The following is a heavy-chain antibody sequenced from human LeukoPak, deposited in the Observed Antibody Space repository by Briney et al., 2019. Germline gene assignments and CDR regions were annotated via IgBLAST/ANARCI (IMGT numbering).Heavy chain of an antibody. CDR1: GYTFTSYY. D-gene: IGHD6-19*01. J-gene: IGHJ3*02. V-gene: IGHV1-46*01. CDR3: ARLKYSSGWYSDAFDI. CDR2: INPSGGST. Sequence: VASVKVSCKASGYTFTSYYMHWVRQAPGQGLEWMGIINPSGGSTSYAQKFQGRVTMTRDMSTSTVYMELSSLRSEDTAVYYCARLKYSSGWYSDAFDIWCQGTMVTVSS.